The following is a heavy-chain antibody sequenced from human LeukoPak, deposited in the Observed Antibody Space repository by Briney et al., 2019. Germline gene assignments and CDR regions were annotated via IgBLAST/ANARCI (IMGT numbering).Heavy chain of an antibody. J-gene: IGHJ4*02. CDR3: ARENLGYCSSTSCLREDY. Sequence: ASVKVSCKASGYTFTSYGISWVRQAPGQGLEWMGWISAYNGNTNYAQKLQGRVTMTTDTSTSTAYMELRSLRSDDTAVYYCARENLGYCSSTSCLREDYWGQGTLVTVSS. CDR1: GYTFTSYG. D-gene: IGHD2-2*01. CDR2: ISAYNGNT. V-gene: IGHV1-18*01.